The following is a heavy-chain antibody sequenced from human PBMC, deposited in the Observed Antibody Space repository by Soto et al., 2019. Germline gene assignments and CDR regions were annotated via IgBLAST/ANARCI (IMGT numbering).Heavy chain of an antibody. V-gene: IGHV1-69*01. Sequence: QVQLVQSGAEVKKPGSSVNVSCKASGGTFSSYAISWVRQAPGQWLEWMGGIIPIFGTANYAQKFQGRVTITADESTSTAYMELSSLRSEDTDVYYCAPSRDGYNNDFDYWGQGPLVTVSS. D-gene: IGHD4-4*01. CDR2: IIPIFGTA. CDR1: GGTFSSYA. CDR3: APSRDGYNNDFDY. J-gene: IGHJ4*02.